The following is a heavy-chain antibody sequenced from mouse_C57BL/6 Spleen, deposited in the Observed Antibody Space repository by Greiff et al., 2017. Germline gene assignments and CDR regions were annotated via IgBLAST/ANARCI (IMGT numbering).Heavy chain of an antibody. V-gene: IGHV1-15*01. D-gene: IGHD2-4*01. CDR2: IDPETGGT. CDR3: TRSRDYAPDY. CDR1: GYTFTDYE. Sequence: VQLQQSGAELVRPGASVTLSCKASGYTFTDYEMHWVKQTPVHGLEWIGAIDPETGGTAYNQKFKGKAILTADKSSSTAYMELRSLTSEDSAVYYCTRSRDYAPDYWGQGTTLTVSS. J-gene: IGHJ2*01.